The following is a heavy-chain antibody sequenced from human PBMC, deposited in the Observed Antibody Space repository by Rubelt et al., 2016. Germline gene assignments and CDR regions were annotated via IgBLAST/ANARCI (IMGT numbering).Heavy chain of an antibody. Sequence: AQKFQGRVTMTRDTSTSTVYMELSSLRAEDTAVYYCAREKGSSGWYTNYWGQGTLVTVSS. CDR3: AREKGSSGWYTNY. J-gene: IGHJ4*02. D-gene: IGHD6-19*01. V-gene: IGHV1-46*01.